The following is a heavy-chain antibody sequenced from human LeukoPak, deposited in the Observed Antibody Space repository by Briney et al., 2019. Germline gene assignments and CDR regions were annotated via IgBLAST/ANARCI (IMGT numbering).Heavy chain of an antibody. CDR1: GFTFDDYA. J-gene: IGHJ4*02. D-gene: IGHD1-7*01. CDR3: AKGKYNWNFFYYFDY. V-gene: IGHV3-9*01. Sequence: GGSLRLSCAASGFTFDDYAMHWVRQAPGKGLEWVSGISWNSGSIGYADSVKGRFTISRDNAKNSLYLQMNSLRAEDTALYYCAKGKYNWNFFYYFDYWGQGTLVTVST. CDR2: ISWNSGSI.